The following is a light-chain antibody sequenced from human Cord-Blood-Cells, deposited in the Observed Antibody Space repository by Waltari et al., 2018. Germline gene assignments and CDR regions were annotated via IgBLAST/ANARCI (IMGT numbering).Light chain of an antibody. CDR2: QDS. V-gene: IGLV3-1*01. CDR1: KLGDKY. J-gene: IGLJ1*01. Sequence: SYELTQSPSVSVSPGQTASITCSGDKLGDKYACWYQQKPGQSPVLVIYQDSKRPSGIPERFSGSNSGNTATLTISRTQAMDEADYYCQAWDSSTYVFGTGTKVTVL. CDR3: QAWDSSTYV.